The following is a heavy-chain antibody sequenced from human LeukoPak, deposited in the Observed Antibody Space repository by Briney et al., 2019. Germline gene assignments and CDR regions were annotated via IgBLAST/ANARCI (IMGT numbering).Heavy chain of an antibody. D-gene: IGHD6-13*01. V-gene: IGHV4-39*01. CDR2: IYYSGST. CDR3: ARLQQLVGTDY. CDR1: GGSISSSSYS. Sequence: SETLSLTCTVSGGSISSSSYSWGWIRQPPGKGLEWIGSIYYSGSTYYNPSLKSRVTISVDTSKNQFSLKLSSVIAADTAVYYCARLQQLVGTDYWGQGTLVAVSS. J-gene: IGHJ4*02.